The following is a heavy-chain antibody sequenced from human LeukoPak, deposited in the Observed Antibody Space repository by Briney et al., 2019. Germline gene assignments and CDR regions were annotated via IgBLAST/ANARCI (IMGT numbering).Heavy chain of an antibody. Sequence: SGGSLRLSCAASGFAFSSYGIHWVRQAPGKGLEWVAVISYDGSNKYYADSEKGRFTISRDNSKNTLNLQMNSLRVEDTAVYYCAKAGSSIVATGGNWFDPWGQGTLVTVSS. J-gene: IGHJ5*02. CDR3: AKAGSSIVATGGNWFDP. V-gene: IGHV3-30*18. CDR1: GFAFSSYG. D-gene: IGHD5-12*01. CDR2: ISYDGSNK.